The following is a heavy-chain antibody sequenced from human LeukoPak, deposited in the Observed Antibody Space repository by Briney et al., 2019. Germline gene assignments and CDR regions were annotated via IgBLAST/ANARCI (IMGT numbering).Heavy chain of an antibody. CDR2: INHSGST. CDR1: GGSFSGYY. D-gene: IGHD4-23*01. CDR3: ARAYGGNSQYFQH. V-gene: IGHV4-34*01. J-gene: IGHJ1*01. Sequence: SETLSLTCAVYGGSFSGYYWSWIRQPPGKGLEWIGEINHSGSTNYNPSLKSRVTISVDTSKNQFSLKLSSVTAADTAVYYCARAYGGNSQYFQHWGQGTLVTVSS.